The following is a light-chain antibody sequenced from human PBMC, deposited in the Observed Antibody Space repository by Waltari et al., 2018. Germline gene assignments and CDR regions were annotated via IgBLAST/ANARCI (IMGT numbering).Light chain of an antibody. CDR2: KPF. Sequence: DIQMTQSPFTLSASVGDRVTITCRASQSISIWLAWYQQKPGKAPKLLISKPFSLESGVPSRFSGSGSGTEFTLTISNLQPDDFATYYCQHYNNYPVAFGQGTKLEI. CDR3: QHYNNYPVA. CDR1: QSISIW. V-gene: IGKV1-5*03. J-gene: IGKJ2*01.